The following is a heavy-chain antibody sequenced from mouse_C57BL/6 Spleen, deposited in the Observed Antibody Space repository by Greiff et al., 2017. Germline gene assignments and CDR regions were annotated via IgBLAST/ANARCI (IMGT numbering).Heavy chain of an antibody. CDR1: GYAFSSSW. Sequence: QVQLQQSGPELVKPGASVKISCKASGYAFSSSWMNWVKQRPGKGLEWIGRIYPGDGDTNYNGKFKGKATLTADKSSSTAYMQLSSLTSEDSAVYFCALIYYELGDYFDYWGQGTTLTVAS. J-gene: IGHJ2*01. D-gene: IGHD2-4*01. CDR2: IYPGDGDT. V-gene: IGHV1-82*01. CDR3: ALIYYELGDYFDY.